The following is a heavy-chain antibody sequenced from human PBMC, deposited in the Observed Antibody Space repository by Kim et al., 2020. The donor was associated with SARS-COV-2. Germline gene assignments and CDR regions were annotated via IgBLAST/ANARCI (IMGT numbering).Heavy chain of an antibody. J-gene: IGHJ4*02. Sequence: GGSLRLSCAASGFTFSGSAMHWVRQASGKGLEWVGRIRSKANSYATAYAASVKGRFTISRDDSKNTAYLQMNSLKTEDTAVYYCTSPGGYSSSWYYWGQGTLGTVSS. CDR2: IRSKANSYAT. CDR3: TSPGGYSSSWYY. D-gene: IGHD6-13*01. V-gene: IGHV3-73*01. CDR1: GFTFSGSA.